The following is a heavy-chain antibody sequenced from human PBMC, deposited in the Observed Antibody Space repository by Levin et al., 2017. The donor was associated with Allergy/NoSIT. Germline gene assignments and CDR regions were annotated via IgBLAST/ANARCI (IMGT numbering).Heavy chain of an antibody. CDR1: GFLFSSYW. D-gene: IGHD6-13*01. V-gene: IGHV3-7*01. J-gene: IGHJ3*01. CDR3: ATGYSSGWYYAFDF. CDR2: IRQDGSEE. Sequence: GGSLRLSCGASGFLFSSYWMSWVRQAPGKGLEWVATIRQDGSEEYYVDSVKGRFTISRDNAKNSVFLQMNSLRAEETAMYYCATGYSSGWYYAFDFWGQGTMVSVSS.